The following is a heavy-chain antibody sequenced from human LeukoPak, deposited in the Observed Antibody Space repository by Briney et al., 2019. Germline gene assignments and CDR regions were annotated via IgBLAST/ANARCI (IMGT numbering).Heavy chain of an antibody. CDR1: GFTFSSYG. CDR3: AREDDFWSGYYLDY. V-gene: IGHV3-33*01. J-gene: IGHJ4*02. D-gene: IGHD3-3*01. Sequence: GGSLRLSCAASGFTFSSYGTHWVRQAPGKGLEWVAVIWYDGSNKYYADSVKGRFTISRDNSKNTLYLQMNSLRAEDTAVYYCAREDDFWSGYYLDYWGQGTLVTVSS. CDR2: IWYDGSNK.